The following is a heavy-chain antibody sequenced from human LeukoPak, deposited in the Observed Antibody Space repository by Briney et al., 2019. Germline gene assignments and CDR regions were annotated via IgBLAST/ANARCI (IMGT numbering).Heavy chain of an antibody. CDR3: ARDHYDSSGYYYRIVGGFDY. Sequence: GASVKVSCKASGYTFTSYYMHWVRQAPGQGLEWMGIINPSGGSTSYAQKFQGRVTMTRDMSTSTVYMELSSLRSEDTAVYYCARDHYDSSGYYYRIVGGFDYWGQGTLVTVSS. V-gene: IGHV1-46*01. CDR1: GYTFTSYY. D-gene: IGHD3-22*01. CDR2: INPSGGST. J-gene: IGHJ4*02.